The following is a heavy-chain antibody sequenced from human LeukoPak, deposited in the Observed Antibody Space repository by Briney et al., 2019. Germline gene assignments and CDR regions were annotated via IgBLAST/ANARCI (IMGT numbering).Heavy chain of an antibody. CDR2: IYYSGST. J-gene: IGHJ4*02. CDR3: ASGEWELLPSRYDY. Sequence: SETLSLTCTVSGGSISSYYWSWIRQPPGKGLEWIGYIYYSGSTNYNPSLKSRVTISVDTSKNQFSLKLSSVTAADTAVYYCASGEWELLPSRYDYWGQGTLVTVSS. V-gene: IGHV4-59*01. CDR1: GGSISSYY. D-gene: IGHD1-26*01.